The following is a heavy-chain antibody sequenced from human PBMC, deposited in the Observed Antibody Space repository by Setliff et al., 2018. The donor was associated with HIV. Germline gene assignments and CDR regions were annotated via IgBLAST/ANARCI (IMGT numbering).Heavy chain of an antibody. Sequence: PSETLSLTCDVSGGSISDFYWSWIRQSPRWGLEWIGYVHTSGSSNYNLSLKSRATISVDTSKNQFSLKLSSVTAADTAVYYCARGPWDCTNGVCYTGEGWFDPWGQGTLVTVSS. CDR2: VHTSGSS. D-gene: IGHD2-8*01. CDR3: ARGPWDCTNGVCYTGEGWFDP. CDR1: GGSISDFY. V-gene: IGHV4-4*08. J-gene: IGHJ5*02.